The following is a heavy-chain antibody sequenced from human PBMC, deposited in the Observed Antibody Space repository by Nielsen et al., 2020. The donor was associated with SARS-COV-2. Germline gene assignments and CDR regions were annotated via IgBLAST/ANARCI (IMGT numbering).Heavy chain of an antibody. J-gene: IGHJ4*02. V-gene: IGHV4-61*08. CDR2: IYYSGST. CDR3: ARANRSGYPSGFDY. D-gene: IGHD3-22*01. Sequence: SETLSLTCTVSGGSISSGGYYWSWIRQHPGKGLEWIGYIYYSGSTNYNPSLKSRVTMSVDTSKNQFSLKLSSVTAADTAVYYCARANRSGYPSGFDYWGQGTLVTVSS. CDR1: GGSISSGGYY.